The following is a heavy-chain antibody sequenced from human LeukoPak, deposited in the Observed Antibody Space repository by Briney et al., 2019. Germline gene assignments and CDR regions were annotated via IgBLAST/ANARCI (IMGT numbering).Heavy chain of an antibody. J-gene: IGHJ3*02. D-gene: IGHD6-19*01. Sequence: GGSLRLSCAASGFTFSSYGMHWVRQAPGKGLEWVAVIWYDGSNKYYADSVKGRFTTSRDNAKNSVYLQMNSLRAEDTAVYYCARDIAVASTSAFDIWGQGTMVTVSS. CDR1: GFTFSSYG. V-gene: IGHV3-33*01. CDR3: ARDIAVASTSAFDI. CDR2: IWYDGSNK.